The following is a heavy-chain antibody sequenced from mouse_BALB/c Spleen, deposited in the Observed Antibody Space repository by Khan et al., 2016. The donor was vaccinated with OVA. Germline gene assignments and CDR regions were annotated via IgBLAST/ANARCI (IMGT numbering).Heavy chain of an antibody. J-gene: IGHJ1*01. CDR2: FISGSSTI. CDR1: GFTFSSFG. Sequence: EVELVESGGGLVQPGGSRKLSCAASGFTFSSFGIHWVRRAPKKGLVWVAYFISGSSTIYYVDTVKGRFTISRDIPKNTLFLQKASLMSEDTAMYYCARTEGSFHGYFDVWGAGTSVTGSS. D-gene: IGHD1-1*02. V-gene: IGHV5-17*02. CDR3: ARTEGSFHGYFDV.